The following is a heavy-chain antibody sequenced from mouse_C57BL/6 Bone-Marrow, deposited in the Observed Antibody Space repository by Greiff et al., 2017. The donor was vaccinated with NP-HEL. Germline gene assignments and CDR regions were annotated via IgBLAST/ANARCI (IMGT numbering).Heavy chain of an antibody. CDR2: IDPSDSYT. CDR1: GYTFTSYW. D-gene: IGHD1-1*01. Sequence: QVQLQQPGAELVMPGASVKLSCKASGYTFTSYWMHWVKQRPGQGLEWIGEIDPSDSYTNYNQKFNGKSTLTVDKSSSTAYMQLSSLTSEDSAVYYCARLLRSWFAYWGQGTLVTVSA. J-gene: IGHJ3*01. CDR3: ARLLRSWFAY. V-gene: IGHV1-69*01.